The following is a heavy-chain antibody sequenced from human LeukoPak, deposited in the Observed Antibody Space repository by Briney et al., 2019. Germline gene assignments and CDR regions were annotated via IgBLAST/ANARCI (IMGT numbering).Heavy chain of an antibody. CDR2: IRYDGSNK. CDR3: AKDRPGMVGATTPDY. J-gene: IGHJ4*02. D-gene: IGHD1-26*01. CDR1: GFTFSSYG. Sequence: SGGSLRLSCAASGFTFSSYGMHWVRQAPGKGLEWVAFIRYDGSNKYYADSVKGRFTISRDNSKNTLYLQMNSLRAEDTAVYYCAKDRPGMVGATTPDYWGQGTLVTVSS. V-gene: IGHV3-30*02.